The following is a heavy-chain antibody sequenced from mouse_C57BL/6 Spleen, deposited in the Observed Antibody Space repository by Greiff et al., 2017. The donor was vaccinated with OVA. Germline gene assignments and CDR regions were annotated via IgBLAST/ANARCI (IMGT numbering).Heavy chain of an antibody. CDR3: ARPYSGFAY. CDR1: GYAFSSSW. Sequence: QVQLQQSGPELVKPGASVKISCKASGYAFSSSWMNWVKQRPGKGLEWIVRLYPGDGDTNYNGKFKGKATLNADKSSSTAYMQLSSLTSEDSAVYFCARPYSGFAYWGQGTLVTVSA. CDR2: LYPGDGDT. D-gene: IGHD2-12*01. V-gene: IGHV1-82*01. J-gene: IGHJ3*01.